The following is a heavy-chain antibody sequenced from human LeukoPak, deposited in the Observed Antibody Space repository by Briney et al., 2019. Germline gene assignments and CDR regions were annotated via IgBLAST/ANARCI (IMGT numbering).Heavy chain of an antibody. V-gene: IGHV3-23*01. CDR2: ISGTGGST. CDR1: GFTFSSYA. J-gene: IGHJ4*02. D-gene: IGHD6-6*01. CDR3: ARTAARRFDY. Sequence: GGSLRLSCAASGFTFSSYAMSWVRQAPGKGLEWVSAISGTGGSTTYAQKFQGRVTMTRDTSTSTVYMELSSLRSDDTAVYYCARTAARRFDYWSQGTLVTVSS.